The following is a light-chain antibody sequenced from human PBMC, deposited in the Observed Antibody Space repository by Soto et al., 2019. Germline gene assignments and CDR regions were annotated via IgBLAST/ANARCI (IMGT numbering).Light chain of an antibody. V-gene: IGLV4-60*03. CDR1: SGHSSYI. J-gene: IGLJ3*02. CDR2: LEGSGNY. Sequence: QPVLTQSSSASASLGSSVKLTCTLSSGHSSYIIAWHQQQPGKAPRYLMKLEGSGNYNKGSGVPDRFSGSSSGVDRYLSISNLQSEDEADYYCETWDSNTRVFGGGTKLTVL. CDR3: ETWDSNTRV.